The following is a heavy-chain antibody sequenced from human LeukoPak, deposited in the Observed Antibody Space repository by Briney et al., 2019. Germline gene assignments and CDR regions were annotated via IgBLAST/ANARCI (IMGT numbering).Heavy chain of an antibody. J-gene: IGHJ6*03. CDR1: GYTFTSYG. V-gene: IGHV1-46*01. CDR3: ARGYYHMDV. Sequence: ASVKVSCKASGYTFTSYGISWVRQAPGQGLEWMGMINPEGGGTTYAQKFQGRVTMTGDTSTSTVYMELSSLRSEDTAVYYCARGYYHMDVWGKGTTVTVSS. CDR2: INPEGGGT.